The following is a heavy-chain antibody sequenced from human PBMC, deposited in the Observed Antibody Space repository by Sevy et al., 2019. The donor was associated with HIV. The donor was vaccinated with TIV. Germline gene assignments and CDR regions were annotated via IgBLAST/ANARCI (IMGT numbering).Heavy chain of an antibody. Sequence: ASVKVSCKASGYTFNSYVITWVRQAPGQGLEWMGKLSGYHGDTKYGQKFQGRVTMTTDPSTSTAYMELRSLKSDDTAVYYCARAPSGSQGPGQYFQHWGQGTLVTVSS. V-gene: IGHV1-18*01. D-gene: IGHD1-26*01. CDR1: GYTFNSYV. CDR3: ARAPSGSQGPGQYFQH. CDR2: LSGYHGDT. J-gene: IGHJ1*01.